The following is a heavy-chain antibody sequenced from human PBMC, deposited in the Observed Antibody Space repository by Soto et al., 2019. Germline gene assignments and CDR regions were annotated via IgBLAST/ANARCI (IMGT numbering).Heavy chain of an antibody. CDR2: IIHTGST. Sequence: LSLTCAVSGGSFSGYYWSWIRQPPGKGLEWIGEIIHTGSTNYNPSLKSRVTMSIDTSKKQISLKLSSVTAADTAVYYCARVGQPPSDYWGQGTLVTVSS. CDR3: ARVGQPPSDY. V-gene: IGHV4-34*12. D-gene: IGHD2-2*01. J-gene: IGHJ4*02. CDR1: GGSFSGYY.